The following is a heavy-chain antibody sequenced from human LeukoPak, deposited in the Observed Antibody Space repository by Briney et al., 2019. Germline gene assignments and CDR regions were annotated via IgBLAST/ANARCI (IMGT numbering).Heavy chain of an antibody. Sequence: ASVKVSCKVSGYTLTELSMHWVRQAPGKGLEWMGGFDPEDGETIYAQKFQGRVTMTEDTSTDTAYMELSSLRSEDTAVYYCATESSSSWYGLNRHYFDYWGQGPLVTVSS. CDR2: FDPEDGET. D-gene: IGHD6-13*01. CDR3: ATESSSSWYGLNRHYFDY. J-gene: IGHJ4*02. CDR1: GYTLTELS. V-gene: IGHV1-24*01.